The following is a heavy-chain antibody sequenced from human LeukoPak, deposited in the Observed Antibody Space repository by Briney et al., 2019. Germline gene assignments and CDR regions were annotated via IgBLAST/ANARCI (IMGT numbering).Heavy chain of an antibody. V-gene: IGHV3-53*01. CDR2: LYSDGNT. J-gene: IGHJ4*02. CDR3: ARGVEPLAANTLAY. CDR1: GFTVITND. D-gene: IGHD1-14*01. Sequence: PGGSLGLSCAVSGFTVITNDITWVRQAPGKGLEWVSVLYSDGNTKYADSVQGRFTISRDNSKNTLYLEMNSLSPDNTAVYYCARGVEPLAANTLAYWGQGILVTVSS.